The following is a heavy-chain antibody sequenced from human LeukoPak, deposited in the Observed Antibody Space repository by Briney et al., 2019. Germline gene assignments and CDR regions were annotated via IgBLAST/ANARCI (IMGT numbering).Heavy chain of an antibody. CDR3: ARGRDSGYDLYYYYGMDV. J-gene: IGHJ6*02. Sequence: GASVKVSCKASGYTFTSYDINWVRQATGQGLEWMGWMNPNSGNTGYAQKFQGRVTMTRNTSISTAYMELSSLRSEDTAVYYCARGRDSGYDLYYYYGMDVWGQGTTVTVSS. CDR2: MNPNSGNT. V-gene: IGHV1-8*01. D-gene: IGHD5-12*01. CDR1: GYTFTSYD.